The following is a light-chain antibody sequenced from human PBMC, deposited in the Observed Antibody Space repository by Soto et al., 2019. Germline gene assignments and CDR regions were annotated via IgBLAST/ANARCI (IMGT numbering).Light chain of an antibody. V-gene: IGKV1-5*01. Sequence: DIQMTQSPSTLSASVGDRVTITCRASQSISTRLVWYQQKPGKAPKVLIYDASSLQSGVPSRFSGHGSGTDFTLTISSLQPDDSAIYYCQQYKTYTTFGQGTKLEIK. CDR2: DAS. CDR3: QQYKTYTT. CDR1: QSISTR. J-gene: IGKJ2*01.